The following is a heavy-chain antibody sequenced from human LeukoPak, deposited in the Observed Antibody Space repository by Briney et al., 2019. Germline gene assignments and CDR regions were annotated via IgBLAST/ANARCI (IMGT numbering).Heavy chain of an antibody. CDR2: INPSGGST. V-gene: IGHV1-46*01. CDR1: GYTFTSYY. D-gene: IGHD5-24*01. J-gene: IGHJ4*02. Sequence: ASVKVSCKASGYTFTSYYMHWVRQAPGQGLEWMGIINPSGGSTSYAQKFQGRVTVTRDTSTSTVYMELSSLRSEDTAVYYCARAPVEMATLGHWGQGTLVTVSS. CDR3: ARAPVEMATLGH.